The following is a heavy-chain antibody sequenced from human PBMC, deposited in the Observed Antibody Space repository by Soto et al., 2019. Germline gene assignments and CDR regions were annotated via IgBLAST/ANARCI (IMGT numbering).Heavy chain of an antibody. CDR1: DDSISDSRYY. J-gene: IGHJ5*02. V-gene: IGHV4-39*01. D-gene: IGHD4-17*01. CDR2: ISHDGHA. Sequence: SETLSLTCSVLDDSISDSRYYWGWIRQSPEKGLEWIGSISHDGHAYYNPPLKSRVTLFADTSRNQFSLKMKSVTVADTALYFCARQVYGDYLGGNWFDPSGQGAQGTVS. CDR3: ARQVYGDYLGGNWFDP.